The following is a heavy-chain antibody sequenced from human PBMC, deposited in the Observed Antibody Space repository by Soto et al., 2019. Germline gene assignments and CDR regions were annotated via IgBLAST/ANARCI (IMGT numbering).Heavy chain of an antibody. D-gene: IGHD1-26*01. CDR3: ASIVGATWFGFGIDY. CDR2: IYYSGST. Sequence: QLQLQESGPGLVKPSETLSLTCTVSGGSISSSSYYWGWIRQPPGKGLEWIGSIYYSGSTYYNPSHKSRVTISVDTSKNQFSLKLSSVTAADTAVYYCASIVGATWFGFGIDYWGQGTLVTVSS. J-gene: IGHJ4*02. V-gene: IGHV4-39*01. CDR1: GGSISSSSYY.